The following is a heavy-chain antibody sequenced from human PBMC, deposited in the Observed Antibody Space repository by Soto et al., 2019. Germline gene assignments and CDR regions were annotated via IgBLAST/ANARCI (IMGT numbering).Heavy chain of an antibody. V-gene: IGHV3-21*01. D-gene: IGHD3-10*01. CDR3: ARGKLLMVRGGGMDV. Sequence: GGSLRLSCAASGFTFSSYSMNWVRQAPGKGLEWASSISSSSRYIYYSDSVKGRFTISRDNAKNSLYLQMNSLRAEDTAVYYCARGKLLMVRGGGMDVWGQGTTVTVSS. CDR2: ISSSSRYI. CDR1: GFTFSSYS. J-gene: IGHJ6*02.